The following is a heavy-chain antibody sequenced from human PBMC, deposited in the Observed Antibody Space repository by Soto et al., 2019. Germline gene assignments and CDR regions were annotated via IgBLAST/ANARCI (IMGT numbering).Heavy chain of an antibody. CDR3: AKDLPGELLSYYYYYYGMDV. CDR2: ISGSGGST. CDR1: GFTFSSYA. V-gene: IGHV3-23*01. D-gene: IGHD3-10*01. Sequence: GGSLRLSCAASGFTFSSYAMSWVRQAPGKGLEWVSAISGSGGSTYYADSVKGRFTISRDNSKNTLYLQMNSLRAEDTAVYYCAKDLPGELLSYYYYYYGMDVWGQGTTVTVSS. J-gene: IGHJ6*02.